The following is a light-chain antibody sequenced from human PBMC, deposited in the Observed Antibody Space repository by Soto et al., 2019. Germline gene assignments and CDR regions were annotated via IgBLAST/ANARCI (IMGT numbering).Light chain of an antibody. CDR3: TSYTSRSNWV. CDR2: EVS. Sequence: QTVLTQPASVSGSPGQSLTISCTGTSSDVGLYNHVSWYQQHPGKAPKLMIFEVSDRPSGVSNRFSGSKSGNTASLTISGLQAEDEADYYCTSYTSRSNWVFGGGTKVTVL. CDR1: SSDVGLYNH. V-gene: IGLV2-14*01. J-gene: IGLJ3*02.